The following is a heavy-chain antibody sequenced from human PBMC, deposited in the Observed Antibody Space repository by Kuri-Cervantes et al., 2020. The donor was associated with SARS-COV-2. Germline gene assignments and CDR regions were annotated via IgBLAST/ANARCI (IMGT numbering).Heavy chain of an antibody. Sequence: ASVKVSCKASGYTFTSYDINWVRQATGQGLEWMGWMNPNSGNTGYAQKFQGRVIMTRNTSISTAYMELSSLRSEDTAVYYCARVVRDLLWFNPDYYYYMDVWGKGTTVTVSS. D-gene: IGHD3-10*01. J-gene: IGHJ6*03. CDR1: GYTFTSYD. CDR2: MNPNSGNT. CDR3: ARVVRDLLWFNPDYYYYMDV. V-gene: IGHV1-8*01.